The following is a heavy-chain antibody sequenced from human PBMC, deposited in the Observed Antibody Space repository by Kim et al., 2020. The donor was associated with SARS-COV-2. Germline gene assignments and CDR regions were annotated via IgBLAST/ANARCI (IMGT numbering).Heavy chain of an antibody. CDR2: INQDGSEK. J-gene: IGHJ4*02. V-gene: IGHV3-7*01. D-gene: IGHD6-19*01. Sequence: GGSLRLSCAVSGFSLSSYWMSWVRQAPGKGLEWVANINQDGSEKYYVDSVKGRFTISRDNAKNSLYLQMNILRAEDTAVYYCARDRRSSGWYSDYWGQGT. CDR3: ARDRRSSGWYSDY. CDR1: GFSLSSYW.